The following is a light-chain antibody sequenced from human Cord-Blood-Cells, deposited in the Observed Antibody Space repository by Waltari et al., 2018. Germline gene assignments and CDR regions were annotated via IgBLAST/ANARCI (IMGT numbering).Light chain of an antibody. V-gene: IGKV1-39*01. CDR2: AAS. CDR1: QIISSY. Sequence: DIQMTQSPSSLSASVGERVTITCRASQIISSYLNWYQQKPGKAPEPLIYAASSLQSRVPSRFSGSGSGTDCTRTNSSLQPEEFETYYCQQNYSTPWTFGQGTKVEIK. CDR3: QQNYSTPWT. J-gene: IGKJ1*01.